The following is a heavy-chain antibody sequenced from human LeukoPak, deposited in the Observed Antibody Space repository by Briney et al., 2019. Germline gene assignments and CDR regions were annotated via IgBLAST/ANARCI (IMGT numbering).Heavy chain of an antibody. V-gene: IGHV3-53*01. CDR3: AKVGWSGAAAGTVRGSPDY. D-gene: IGHD6-13*01. Sequence: GGSLRLSCAASGFTVSSNYMSWVRQAPGKGLEWVSVIYSGGSTYYADSVKGRFTISRDNSKNTLYLQMNSLRAEDTAVYYCAKVGWSGAAAGTVRGSPDYWGQGTLVTVSS. CDR2: IYSGGST. CDR1: GFTVSSNY. J-gene: IGHJ4*02.